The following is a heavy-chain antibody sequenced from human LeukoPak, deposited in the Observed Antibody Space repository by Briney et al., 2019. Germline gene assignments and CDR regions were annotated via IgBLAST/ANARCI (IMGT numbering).Heavy chain of an antibody. CDR1: VFTFSRYS. CDR3: ERDNEVMNFGAYSEGEAFDI. J-gene: IGHJ3*02. CDR2: ITSGNGDI. V-gene: IGHV3-21*01. D-gene: IGHD3/OR15-3a*01. Sequence: GVSLRLSCAASVFTFSRYSINWVRQSPRKGLEGFASITSGNGDIYYADSVKGRFTISRDDAKNSLYLQMNSLRAEDTAVYYCERDNEVMNFGAYSEGEAFDIWGPGKMVTVSS.